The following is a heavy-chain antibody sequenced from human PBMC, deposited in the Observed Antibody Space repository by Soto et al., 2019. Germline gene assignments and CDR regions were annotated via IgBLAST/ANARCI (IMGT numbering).Heavy chain of an antibody. CDR3: AKPLLAHSFSGSYDY. J-gene: IGHJ4*02. CDR2: ISGSGGST. V-gene: IGHV3-23*01. Sequence: EVQLLESGGGLVQPGGSLRLSCAASGFTFSSYAMSWVRQAPGKGLEWVSAISGSGGSTYYADSVKGRFTISRDNSKNTLYLQMNSQRAEDTAVYYCAKPLLAHSFSGSYDYWGQGTLVTVSS. CDR1: GFTFSSYA. D-gene: IGHD1-26*01.